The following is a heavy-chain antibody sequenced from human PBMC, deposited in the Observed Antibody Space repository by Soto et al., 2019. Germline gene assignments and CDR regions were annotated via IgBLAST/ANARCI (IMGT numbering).Heavy chain of an antibody. V-gene: IGHV3-21*01. D-gene: IGHD4-4*01. CDR3: ARDKGGYSKHSYDY. CDR2: ISTNSDYI. J-gene: IGHJ4*02. CDR1: GFTFSGYV. Sequence: EVQLVESGGGLVKPGGSLRLSCATSGFTFSGYVMNWVRQAPGKGPEWVSSISTNSDYIYYTDSVKGRFTISRDNAKSSLHLQMDSLRAEDTAVYFCARDKGGYSKHSYDYLGQGTLVTVSS.